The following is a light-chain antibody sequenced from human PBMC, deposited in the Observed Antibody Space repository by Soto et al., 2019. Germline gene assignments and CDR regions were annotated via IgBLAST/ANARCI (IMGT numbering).Light chain of an antibody. CDR1: QSIGRN. J-gene: IGKJ1*01. CDR2: GAS. Sequence: EIVMTQSPATLSLSPGERATLSCRASQSIGRNLAWYQQKPGQAPRLLIYGASNRATGIPARFSGSGSGTEFTLTISSLQSEDFAVYYCQQYNDWPRTFGQGTKVEIQ. V-gene: IGKV3-15*01. CDR3: QQYNDWPRT.